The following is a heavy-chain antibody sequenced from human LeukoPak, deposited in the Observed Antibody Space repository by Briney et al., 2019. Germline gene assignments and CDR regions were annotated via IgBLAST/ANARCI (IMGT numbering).Heavy chain of an antibody. CDR1: GGSISSSSYY. D-gene: IGHD6-13*01. V-gene: IGHV4-39*02. Sequence: SETLSLTCTVSGGSISSSSYYWGWIRQPPGKGLEWIGSIYYNGSTYYNPSLKSRVTISVDTSKNQFSLKLSSVTAADTAVYYCARERGSSWHREFDPWGQGTLVTVSS. CDR2: IYYNGST. J-gene: IGHJ5*02. CDR3: ARERGSSWHREFDP.